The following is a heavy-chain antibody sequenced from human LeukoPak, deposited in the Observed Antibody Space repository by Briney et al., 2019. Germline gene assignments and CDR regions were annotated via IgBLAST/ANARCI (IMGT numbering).Heavy chain of an antibody. CDR1: GFTFSSYW. V-gene: IGHV3-7*01. Sequence: SGGSLRLSCAASGFTFSSYWMSWVRQAPGKGREWVANIKQDGSEKYYVDSVKGRFTISRDNAKNSLYLQMNSVRAEDTSVYNCARAQAFNGYYYYYYMDVWGKGTTVTVSS. CDR2: IKQDGSEK. J-gene: IGHJ6*03. CDR3: ARAQAFNGYYYYYYMDV.